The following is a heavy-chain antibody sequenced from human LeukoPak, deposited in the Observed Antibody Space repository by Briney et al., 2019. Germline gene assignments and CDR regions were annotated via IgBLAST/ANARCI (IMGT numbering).Heavy chain of an antibody. J-gene: IGHJ6*02. CDR1: GGSISSYY. CDR3: VYYYYGMDV. V-gene: IGHV4-59*12. CDR2: IYYSGST. Sequence: SETQSLTCTVSGGSISSYYWSWIRQPPGKGLEWIGYIYYSGSTNYNPSLKSRVTISVDTSKNQFSLKLSSVTAADTAVYYCVYYYYGMDVWGQGTTVTVSS.